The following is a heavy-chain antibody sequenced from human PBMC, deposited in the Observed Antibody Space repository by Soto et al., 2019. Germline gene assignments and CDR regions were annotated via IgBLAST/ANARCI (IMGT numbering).Heavy chain of an antibody. CDR1: GSPISSYY. Sequence: SETLSLTCSVSGSPISSYYWGWFRLPPGQGLQWVGYIYYTGTTSYNPSLKGRVTVSLDTSKKQFSLTLRSVTAADTAVYFCARLGGYYQAFDQWGQGALVTVSS. V-gene: IGHV4-59*08. CDR2: IYYTGTT. D-gene: IGHD3-22*01. J-gene: IGHJ4*01. CDR3: ARLGGYYQAFDQ.